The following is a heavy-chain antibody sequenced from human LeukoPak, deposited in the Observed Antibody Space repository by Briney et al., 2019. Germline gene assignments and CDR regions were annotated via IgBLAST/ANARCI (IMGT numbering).Heavy chain of an antibody. J-gene: IGHJ4*02. CDR3: AKDLWDMGIQLWPPAFDY. D-gene: IGHD5-18*01. CDR2: ISSSSSYI. Sequence: GGSLRLSCAASGFTFSSYSMNWVRQAPGKGLEWVSSISSSSSYIYYADSVKGRFTISRDNAKNSLYLQMNSLRAEDTAVYYCAKDLWDMGIQLWPPAFDYWGQGTLVTVSS. V-gene: IGHV3-21*01. CDR1: GFTFSSYS.